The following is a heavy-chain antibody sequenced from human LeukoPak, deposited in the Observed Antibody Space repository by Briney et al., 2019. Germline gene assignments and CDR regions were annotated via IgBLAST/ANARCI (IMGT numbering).Heavy chain of an antibody. V-gene: IGHV3-48*01. D-gene: IGHD4-17*01. CDR2: ITSSSSTI. CDR3: AKDPLQVLGPVYGDYLDY. J-gene: IGHJ4*02. Sequence: QPGGSLRLSCAASGFTFSSYSMIWVRQAPGKGLEWVSYITSSSSTIYYADSVKGRFTISRDNSKNTLYLQMDSLRAEDTAVYYCAKDPLQVLGPVYGDYLDYWGQGTLVTVSS. CDR1: GFTFSSYS.